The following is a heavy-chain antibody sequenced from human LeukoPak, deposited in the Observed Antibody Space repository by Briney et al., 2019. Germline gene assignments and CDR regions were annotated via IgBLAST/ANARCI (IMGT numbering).Heavy chain of an antibody. CDR3: TREPAPYYDFWSGYYRGSWFDP. CDR2: IRSKAYGGTT. CDR1: GFTFGDYA. J-gene: IGHJ5*02. Sequence: GRSLRLSCTASGFTFGDYAMSWFRQAPGKGLEWVGFIRSKAYGGTTEYAASVKGRFTISRDDSKSIAYLQMNSLKTEDTAVYYCTREPAPYYDFWSGYYRGSWFDPWGQGTLVTVSS. V-gene: IGHV3-49*03. D-gene: IGHD3-3*01.